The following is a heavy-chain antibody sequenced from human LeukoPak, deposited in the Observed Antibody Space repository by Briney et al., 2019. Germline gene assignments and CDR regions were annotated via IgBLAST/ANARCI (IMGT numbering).Heavy chain of an antibody. CDR1: EFIFSDYW. J-gene: IGHJ5*01. CDR2: IKQGGREE. Sequence: PGGSLRLSCVASEFIFSDYWMSWVRQAPGKGLEWVANIKQGGREEKYVGSVKGRFAISGDDAKSTLYLQMDSLSGDDTAVYYCARDNGVWFDSWGRGTLVTVSS. D-gene: IGHD3-10*01. CDR3: ARDNGVWFDS. V-gene: IGHV3-7*03.